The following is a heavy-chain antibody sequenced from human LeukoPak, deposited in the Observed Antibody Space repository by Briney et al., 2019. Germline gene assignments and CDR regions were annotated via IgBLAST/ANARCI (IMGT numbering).Heavy chain of an antibody. D-gene: IGHD3-10*01. J-gene: IGHJ6*03. V-gene: IGHV1-8*01. Sequence: ASVKVSCKASGYTFTSYDINWVRQATGQGLEWMGWMNPNSGNTGYAQKFQGRVTMTRNTSISTAYMELSSLRSEDTAVYYCARFMVRRVIITRYYYDYMDVWGKGTTVTVSS. CDR3: ARFMVRRVIITRYYYDYMDV. CDR2: MNPNSGNT. CDR1: GYTFTSYD.